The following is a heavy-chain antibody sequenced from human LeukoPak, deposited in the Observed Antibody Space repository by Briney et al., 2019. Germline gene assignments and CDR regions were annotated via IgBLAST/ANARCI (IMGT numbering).Heavy chain of an antibody. V-gene: IGHV4-30-4*07. D-gene: IGHD3-10*01. Sequence: SETLSLTCAVSGGSISSGGYSWSWIRQPPGKGLEWIGYIYYSGSTYYNPSLKSRVTISVDTSKNQFSLKLSSVTAADTAVYYCAGGTMVRGADASNWFDPWGQGTLVTVSS. J-gene: IGHJ5*02. CDR3: AGGTMVRGADASNWFDP. CDR1: GGSISSGGYS. CDR2: IYYSGST.